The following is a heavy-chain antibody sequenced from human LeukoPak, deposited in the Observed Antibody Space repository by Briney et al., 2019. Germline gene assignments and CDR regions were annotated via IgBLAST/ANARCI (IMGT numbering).Heavy chain of an antibody. CDR3: ATSITPLYYYYYGMDV. Sequence: GGSLRLSCAASGYTFTGYYMHWVRQAPGQGLEWMGWINPNSGGTNYAQKFQGWVTMARDTSISTAYKELSRLRSDDTAVYYCATSITPLYYYYYGMDVWGQGTTVTVSS. J-gene: IGHJ6*02. V-gene: IGHV1-2*04. CDR1: GYTFTGYY. CDR2: INPNSGGT. D-gene: IGHD5-24*01.